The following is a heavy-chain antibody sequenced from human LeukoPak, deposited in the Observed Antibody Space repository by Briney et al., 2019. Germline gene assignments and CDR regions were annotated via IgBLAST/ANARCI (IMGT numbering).Heavy chain of an antibody. D-gene: IGHD3-22*01. CDR3: ARVPYYDSSGPFDP. CDR1: GGSVSSGSYY. J-gene: IGHJ5*02. V-gene: IGHV4-61*01. Sequence: SETLSLTCTVSGGSVSSGSYYWSWIRQPPGKGLEWIEYIYYSGSTNYNPSLKSRVTISVDTSKNQFSLKLSSVTAADTAVYYCARVPYYDSSGPFDPWGQGTLVTVSS. CDR2: IYYSGST.